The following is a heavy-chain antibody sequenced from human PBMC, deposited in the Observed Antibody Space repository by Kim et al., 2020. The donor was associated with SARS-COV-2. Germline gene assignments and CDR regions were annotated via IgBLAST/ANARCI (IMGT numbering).Heavy chain of an antibody. CDR2: IKSKTDGGTT. CDR1: GFTFSNAW. V-gene: IGHV3-15*01. CDR3: TTALWGPYWNYESAYY. J-gene: IGHJ4*02. Sequence: GGSLRLSCAASGFTFSNAWMSWVRQAPGKGLEWVGRIKSKTDGGTTDYAAPVKGRFTISRDDSKNTLYLQMNSLKTEDTAVYYCTTALWGPYWNYESAYYWGQGTLVTVSS. D-gene: IGHD1-7*01.